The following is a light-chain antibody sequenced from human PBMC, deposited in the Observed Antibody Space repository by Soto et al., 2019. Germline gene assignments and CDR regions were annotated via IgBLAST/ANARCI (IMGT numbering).Light chain of an antibody. CDR2: KAS. V-gene: IGKV1-5*03. CDR3: QQYDTYSRT. CDR1: QSISSW. J-gene: IGKJ1*01. Sequence: DIQMTQSPSTLSASVGDRVTITCRASQSISSWLAWYQQKPGTAPKLLIYKASSLESGVPSRFSGSGSGTEFTLTISSLQPDDSATYYCQQYDTYSRTFGQGTKVEIK.